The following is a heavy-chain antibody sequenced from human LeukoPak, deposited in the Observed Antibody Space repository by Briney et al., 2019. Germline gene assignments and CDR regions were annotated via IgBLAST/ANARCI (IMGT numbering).Heavy chain of an antibody. CDR1: GGSFSGYY. J-gene: IGHJ2*01. CDR2: ISHSGST. V-gene: IGHV4-34*01. D-gene: IGHD2-2*01. Sequence: SETLSLTCAVYGGSFSGYYWSWIRQRPGKGLELIGEISHSGSTNYNPSLKSRVTISVDTSKNQFSLKLSSVTAADTAVYYCASSTSPYWYFDLWGRGTLVTVSS. CDR3: ASSTSPYWYFDL.